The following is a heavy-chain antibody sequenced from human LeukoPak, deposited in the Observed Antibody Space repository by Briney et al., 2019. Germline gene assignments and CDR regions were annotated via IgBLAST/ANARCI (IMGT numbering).Heavy chain of an antibody. J-gene: IGHJ5*02. CDR2: IWYDGSNK. D-gene: IGHD2-2*01. CDR1: GFTFSGYG. V-gene: IGHV3-33*01. CDR3: ARDPHQLLLYNWFDP. Sequence: GGSLRLSCAASGFTFSGYGMHWVRQALGKGLEWVAVIWYDGSNKYYADSVKGRFTISRDNSKNTLYLQMNSLRAEDTAVYYCARDPHQLLLYNWFDPWGQGTLVTVSS.